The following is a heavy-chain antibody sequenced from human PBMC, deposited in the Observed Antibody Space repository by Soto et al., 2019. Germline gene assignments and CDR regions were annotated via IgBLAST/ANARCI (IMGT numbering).Heavy chain of an antibody. J-gene: IGHJ6*02. V-gene: IGHV3-11*01. Sequence: PGGSLRLSCEASGFTFSTHYMSWVRQAPGKGLEWVSHISGSGDTIYYADSVKGRFTISRDNAKNSLYLQMNSLRAEDTAVYYCASAPQPSSYIGFDVWGQGTTVTVSS. CDR2: ISGSGDTI. CDR1: GFTFSTHY. CDR3: ASAPQPSSYIGFDV. D-gene: IGHD4-4*01.